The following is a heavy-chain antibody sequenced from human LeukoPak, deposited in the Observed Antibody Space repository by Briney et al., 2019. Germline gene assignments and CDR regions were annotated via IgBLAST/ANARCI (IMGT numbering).Heavy chain of an antibody. V-gene: IGHV4-34*01. J-gene: IGHJ3*02. CDR1: GGSFSGYY. D-gene: IGHD6-13*01. Sequence: SETLSLTCAVYGGSFSGYYWSWIRQPPGKGLEWIGEINHSGSTNYNPSLKSRVTISVDTSKNQFSLKLSSVTAADTAVYYCAGATAAAGYAFDIWGQGTMVTVSS. CDR3: AGATAAAGYAFDI. CDR2: INHSGST.